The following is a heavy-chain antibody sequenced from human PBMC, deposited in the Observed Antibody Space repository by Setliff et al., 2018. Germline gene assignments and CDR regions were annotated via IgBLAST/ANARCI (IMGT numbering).Heavy chain of an antibody. CDR1: GDSISSGYY. CDR2: IYHSGST. CDR3: GSHSSGWYGSAFEN. D-gene: IGHD6-19*01. V-gene: IGHV4-38-2*02. Sequence: SETLSLTCSASGDSISSGYYWGWIRQPPGKGLEWIGSIYHSGSTYYNPSLKSQVTISADKSINTAYLQWSSLKASDTAMYYCGSHSSGWYGSAFENWGQGTKVTVSS. J-gene: IGHJ3*02.